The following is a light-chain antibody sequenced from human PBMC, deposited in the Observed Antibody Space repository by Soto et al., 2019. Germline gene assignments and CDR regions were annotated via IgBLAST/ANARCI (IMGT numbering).Light chain of an antibody. V-gene: IGLV2-14*01. J-gene: IGLJ3*02. CDR3: NSFTTSSTWV. CDR2: EVT. Sequence: QSALTQPASVSGSPGQSIAISCIGTSSDVGGYNYVSWFQQHPGKAPNLLIYEVTNRPSGVSNRFSGSKSGNTASLTISGLQAEDEADYYCNSFTTSSTWVFGGGTKLTVL. CDR1: SSDVGGYNY.